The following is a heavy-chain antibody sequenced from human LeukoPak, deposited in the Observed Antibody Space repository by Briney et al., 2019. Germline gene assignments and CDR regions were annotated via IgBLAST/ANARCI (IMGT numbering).Heavy chain of an antibody. CDR2: ISAYNGNT. J-gene: IGHJ4*02. V-gene: IGHV1-18*01. CDR3: ARGSVRGPHYFDY. Sequence: ASVKVSCRASGYTFTSYGISWVRQAPGQGVEWMGWISAYNGNTNYAQKLQGRVTMTTDTTTRTAYMELRSLRSDDTAVYYCARGSVRGPHYFDYWGQGTLVTVSS. CDR1: GYTFTSYG. D-gene: IGHD5/OR15-5a*01.